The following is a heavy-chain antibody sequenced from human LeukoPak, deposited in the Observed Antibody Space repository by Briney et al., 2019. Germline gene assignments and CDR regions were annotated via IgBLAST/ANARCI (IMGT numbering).Heavy chain of an antibody. D-gene: IGHD2-21*01. CDR2: IYYSGST. CDR3: VNSNLGNWYFDL. Sequence: SETLSLTCTVSGGSISSYYWGWIRQPPGKGLEWIGSIYYSGSTYYNPSLKSRVTISVDTSKNQFSLKLSSVTAADTAVYYCVNSNLGNWYFDLWGRGTLVTVSS. V-gene: IGHV4-39*01. J-gene: IGHJ2*01. CDR1: GGSISSYY.